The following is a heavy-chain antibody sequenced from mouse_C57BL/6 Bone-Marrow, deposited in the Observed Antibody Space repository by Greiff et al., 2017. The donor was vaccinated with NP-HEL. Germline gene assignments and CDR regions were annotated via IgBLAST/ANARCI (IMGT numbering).Heavy chain of an antibody. CDR1: GYTFTSYW. J-gene: IGHJ2*01. CDR2: INPSNGGT. V-gene: IGHV1-53*01. D-gene: IGHD1-1*01. CDR3: ARWGILYYYSSSPYYFDY. Sequence: QVQLQQPGTELVKPGASVKLSCKASGYTFTSYWMHWVKQRPGQGLEWIGNINPSNGGTNYNEKFKSKATLTVDKSSSTAYMQLSSLTSEDSAVYYCARWGILYYYSSSPYYFDYWGQGTTLTVSS.